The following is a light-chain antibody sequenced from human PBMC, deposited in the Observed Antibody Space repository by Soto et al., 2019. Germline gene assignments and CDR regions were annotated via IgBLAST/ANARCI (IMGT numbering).Light chain of an antibody. J-gene: IGKJ1*01. CDR3: QHYNSYSEA. CDR1: QTIRRW. CDR2: KAS. Sequence: DIQMTQSPSTLSASVGDRVTITCRASQTIRRWLAWYQQKPGKAPKLLIYKASTLKSGVPSRFSGSGSGTEFTLTISSLQPDDFATYYCQHYNSYSEAFGQGTKVELK. V-gene: IGKV1-5*03.